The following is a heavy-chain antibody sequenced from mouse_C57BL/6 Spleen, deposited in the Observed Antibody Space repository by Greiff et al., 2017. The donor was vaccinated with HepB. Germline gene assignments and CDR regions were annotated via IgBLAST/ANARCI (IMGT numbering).Heavy chain of an antibody. D-gene: IGHD1-1*01. V-gene: IGHV1-80*01. CDR3: ARTTTVVSYWYFDV. J-gene: IGHJ1*03. CDR2: IYPGDGDT. Sequence: VQLQQSGAELVKPGASVKISCKASGYAFSSYWMNWVKQRPGKGLEWIGQIYPGDGDTNYNGKFKGKATLTADKSSSTAYMQLSSLTSEDSAVYFCARTTTVVSYWYFDVWGTGTTVTVSS. CDR1: GYAFSSYW.